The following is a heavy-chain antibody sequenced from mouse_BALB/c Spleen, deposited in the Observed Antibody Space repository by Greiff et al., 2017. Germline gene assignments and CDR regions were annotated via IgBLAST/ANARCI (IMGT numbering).Heavy chain of an antibody. D-gene: IGHD2-1*01. Sequence: QVQLKESGPGLVAPSQSLSITCTVSGFSLTSYGVHWVRRPPGRGLEWLGEIWAGGSTNYNSALMSRLSISKDNSKSQVFLKMNSLQTDDTAMYYCARENGNYGFAYWGQGTLVTVSA. V-gene: IGHV2-9*02. CDR1: GFSLTSYG. CDR2: IWAGGST. CDR3: ARENGNYGFAY. J-gene: IGHJ3*01.